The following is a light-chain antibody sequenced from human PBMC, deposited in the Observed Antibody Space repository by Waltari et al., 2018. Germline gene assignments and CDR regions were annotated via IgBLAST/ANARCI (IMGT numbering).Light chain of an antibody. V-gene: IGKV1-39*01. CDR1: QSITSY. CDR3: QQTYTTPRT. CDR2: AAS. J-gene: IGKJ1*01. Sequence: DIQMTQSPSSLSASVAGRVTITCRASQSITSYLNWYQHRPGKAPNLLIYAASTLQSGVPSRFSGSGSGTHFTLNITSLRREDFATYYCQQTYTTPRTFGQGTRVEIK.